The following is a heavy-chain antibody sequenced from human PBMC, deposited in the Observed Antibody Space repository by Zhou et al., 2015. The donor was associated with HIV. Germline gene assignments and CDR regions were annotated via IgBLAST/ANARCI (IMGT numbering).Heavy chain of an antibody. CDR1: GGTFSGYY. V-gene: IGHV1-2*02. J-gene: IGHJ4*02. Sequence: QVQLVQSGAEVKKPGSSVKVSCKASGGTFSGYYMHWVRQAPGQGLEWMGWINPNSGGTNYAQKFQGRVTMTRDTSISTAYMELSRLRSDDTAVYYCARWNADSSSWWGHWGQGTLVTGLL. D-gene: IGHD6-13*01. CDR2: INPNSGGT. CDR3: ARWNADSSSWWGH.